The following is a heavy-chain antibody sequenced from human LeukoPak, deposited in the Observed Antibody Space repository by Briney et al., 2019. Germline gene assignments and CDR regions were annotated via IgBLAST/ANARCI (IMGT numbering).Heavy chain of an antibody. D-gene: IGHD6-13*01. Sequence: SETLSLTCVVYGGSFSGYYWSWIRQPPGKGLEWIGEINHSGSTNYNPSLKSRVTISVDTSKNQFSLKLSSVTAADTAVYYCARAGAAGKSDYWGQGTLVTVSS. CDR1: GGSFSGYY. CDR2: INHSGST. V-gene: IGHV4-34*01. J-gene: IGHJ4*02. CDR3: ARAGAAGKSDY.